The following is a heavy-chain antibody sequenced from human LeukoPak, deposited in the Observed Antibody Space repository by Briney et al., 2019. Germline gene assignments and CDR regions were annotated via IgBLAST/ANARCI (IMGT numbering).Heavy chain of an antibody. CDR3: ARQMFSMTGTLWAFDI. J-gene: IGHJ3*02. D-gene: IGHD2/OR15-2a*01. V-gene: IGHV3-23*01. CDR2: ISGSGGST. Sequence: PGGSLRLSCAASGFTFSSYAMSWVRQAPGKGLEWVSAISGSGGSTYYADSVKGRFTISRDNSKNTLYLQMNSLRAEDTAVYYCARQMFSMTGTLWAFDIWGQGTMVTVSS. CDR1: GFTFSSYA.